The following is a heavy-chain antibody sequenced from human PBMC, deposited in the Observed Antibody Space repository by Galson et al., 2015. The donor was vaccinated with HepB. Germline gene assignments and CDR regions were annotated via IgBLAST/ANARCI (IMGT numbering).Heavy chain of an antibody. CDR3: ARDVGTYYYGSGSSEFDY. CDR2: IKQDGSEK. CDR1: GFTFSSYW. Sequence: SLRLSCAASGFTFSSYWMSWVRQAPGKGLEWVANIKQDGSEKYYVDSVKGRFTISRDNAKNSLYLQMNSLRAEDTAVYYCARDVGTYYYGSGSSEFDYWGQGTLVTVSS. V-gene: IGHV3-7*03. J-gene: IGHJ4*02. D-gene: IGHD3-10*01.